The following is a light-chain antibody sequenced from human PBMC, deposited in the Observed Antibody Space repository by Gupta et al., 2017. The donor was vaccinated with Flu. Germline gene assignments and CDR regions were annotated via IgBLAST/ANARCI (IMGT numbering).Light chain of an antibody. CDR2: GAS. J-gene: IGKJ3*01. Sequence: DIVLTQSPGTLSLSPGERTTLSCRASQSVSSSYLAWYQQKPGQAPRLLIYGASSRATGIPDRFSGSGSGTDFTLTISRLEPEDFAAYYCQQYGSSPRFGPGTKVDIK. CDR3: QQYGSSPR. CDR1: QSVSSSY. V-gene: IGKV3-20*01.